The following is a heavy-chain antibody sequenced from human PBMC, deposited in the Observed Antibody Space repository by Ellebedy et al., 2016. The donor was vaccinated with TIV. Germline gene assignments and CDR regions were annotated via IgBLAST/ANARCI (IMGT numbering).Heavy chain of an antibody. CDR1: AYSFPKYW. V-gene: IGHV5-51*01. J-gene: IGHJ2*01. CDR3: ARRHMITFGGVIAEYYFDL. CDR2: IFPEQSDI. D-gene: IGHD3-16*02. Sequence: GESLKISCKGTAYSFPKYWIGWVRQMPGRGLEWMAIIFPEQSDIRYSPSFQGQVTISVDKPSSTVYLQWSSLKASDTAIYYCARRHMITFGGVIAEYYFDLWGRGTPVTVSS.